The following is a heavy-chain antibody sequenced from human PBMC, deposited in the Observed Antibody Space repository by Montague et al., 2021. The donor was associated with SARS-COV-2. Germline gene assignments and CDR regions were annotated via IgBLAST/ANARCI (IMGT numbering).Heavy chain of an antibody. CDR2: INHSGST. V-gene: IGHV4-39*07. J-gene: IGHJ4*02. CDR1: GGSMSTINYY. CDR3: ARGAPGY. Sequence: SETLSFTCTVSGGSMSTINYYWGWVRQTPGKGLEWIGGINHSGSTKYNPSLKSRVTISVDTSKNQFSLDLTSVTAADTAVYYCARGAPGYWGQGTLVTVSS.